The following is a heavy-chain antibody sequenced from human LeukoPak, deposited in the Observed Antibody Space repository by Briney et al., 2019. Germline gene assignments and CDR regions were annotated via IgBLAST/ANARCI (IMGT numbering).Heavy chain of an antibody. J-gene: IGHJ4*02. CDR1: GFTFSSYD. V-gene: IGHV3-48*04. CDR2: ISSSSSTI. CDR3: ASASYSTSWYGDY. D-gene: IGHD6-13*01. Sequence: PGGSLRLSCAASGFTFSSYDMNWVRQAPEKGLEWVSYISSSSSTIYYADSGKGRFTISRDNAKNSLYLQMNSLRAEDTAVYYCASASYSTSWYGDYWGQGTLVTVSS.